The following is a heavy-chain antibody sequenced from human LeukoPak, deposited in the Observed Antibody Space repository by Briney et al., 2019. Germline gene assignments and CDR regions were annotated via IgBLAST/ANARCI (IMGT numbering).Heavy chain of an antibody. V-gene: IGHV4-39*07. CDR3: AGAGAGLRYDSAFDI. J-gene: IGHJ3*02. Sequence: SETLSLTCTVSGGSISSSSYYWGWIRQPPGKGLEWIGSIYYSGSTYYNPSLKSRVTISVDTSKNQFSLKLSSVTAADTAVYYCAGAGAGLRYDSAFDIWGQGTMVTVSS. CDR1: GGSISSSSYY. CDR2: IYYSGST. D-gene: IGHD3-9*01.